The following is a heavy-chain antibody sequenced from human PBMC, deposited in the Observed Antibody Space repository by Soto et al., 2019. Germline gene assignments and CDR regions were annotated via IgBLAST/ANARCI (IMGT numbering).Heavy chain of an antibody. CDR3: PGQLTGDYYYYGIDV. CDR2: IIPIFGTA. J-gene: IGHJ6*02. D-gene: IGHD7-27*01. CDR1: GGTFSSYA. V-gene: IGHV1-69*12. Sequence: QVQLVQSGAEVKKPGSSVKVSCKASGGTFSSYAISWLRQAPGQGLEWMGGIIPIFGTADYAQKLQGRVTITADESTSGAYIELRTLRSEDTAVYYCPGQLTGDYYYYGIDVWVQGTTVTFSS.